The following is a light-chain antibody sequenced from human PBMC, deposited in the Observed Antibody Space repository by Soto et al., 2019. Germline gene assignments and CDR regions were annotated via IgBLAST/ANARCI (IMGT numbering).Light chain of an antibody. V-gene: IGKV3-15*01. CDR2: ATS. J-gene: IGKJ4*01. Sequence: EIVVTQSPATLSVSPGERATLSCRASQSVGNNFAWYQQKPGQAPRLLIFATSTRATGVPARFSGSASATEFTLTISSLQSEDFAVYYCQQYGDWPLTFGGGAKVEIE. CDR3: QQYGDWPLT. CDR1: QSVGNN.